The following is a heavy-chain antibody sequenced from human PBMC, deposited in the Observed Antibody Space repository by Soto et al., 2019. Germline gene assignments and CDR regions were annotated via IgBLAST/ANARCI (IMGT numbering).Heavy chain of an antibody. CDR3: VRVYASNTFDL. V-gene: IGHV3-48*02. Sequence: LRLSFAASGFSFISYSMSWVRQAPGKGLEWVSYISNSGSVIHDADSVKGRFTISRDNAKNSLSLQMNSLRDEDTALYYCVRVYASNTFDLWGQGTVVTVSS. CDR2: ISNSGSVI. J-gene: IGHJ3*01. D-gene: IGHD2-2*01. CDR1: GFSFISYS.